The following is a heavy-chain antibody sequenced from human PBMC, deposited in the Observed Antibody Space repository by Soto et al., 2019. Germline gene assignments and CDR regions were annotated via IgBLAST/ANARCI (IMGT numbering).Heavy chain of an antibody. D-gene: IGHD6-6*01. J-gene: IGHJ4*02. CDR1: GYTFTNYY. CDR2: INPSDGST. V-gene: IGHV1-46*01. Sequence: ASVKVSCKASGYTFTNYYMHWVRQAPGQGLEWMGIINPSDGSTTYAQKFQGRLTMTRDTSKNQFSLKLSSVNAADTAVYYCARGSIAALDYWGQGTLVTVSS. CDR3: ARGSIAALDY.